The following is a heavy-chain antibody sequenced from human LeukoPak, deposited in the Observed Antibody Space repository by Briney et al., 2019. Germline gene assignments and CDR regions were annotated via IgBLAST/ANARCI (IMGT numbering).Heavy chain of an antibody. J-gene: IGHJ4*02. V-gene: IGHV3-9*01. CDR3: AKDIVGGAADGTLVTAFDY. CDR2: ISWNSGSI. D-gene: IGHD6-13*01. Sequence: GGSLRLSCAASGFTFDDYAMHWVRQAPGKGLEWVSGISWNSGSIGYADSVKGRFTISRDNAKNSLYLQMNSLRAEDTALYYCAKDIVGGAADGTLVTAFDYWGQGTLVTVSS. CDR1: GFTFDDYA.